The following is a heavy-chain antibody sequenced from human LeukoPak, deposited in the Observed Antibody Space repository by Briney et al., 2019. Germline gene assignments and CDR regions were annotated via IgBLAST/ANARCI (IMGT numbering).Heavy chain of an antibody. D-gene: IGHD3-3*01. Sequence: SETLSLTCTVSGGSISSYYWSWIRQPPGKGLEWIGYIYYSGSTNYNPSLKSRVTISVDTSKNQFSLKLSSVTAADTAVYYCARGRADFWSGYRYFDYWGQGTLVTVSP. CDR3: ARGRADFWSGYRYFDY. CDR1: GGSISSYY. V-gene: IGHV4-59*01. CDR2: IYYSGST. J-gene: IGHJ4*02.